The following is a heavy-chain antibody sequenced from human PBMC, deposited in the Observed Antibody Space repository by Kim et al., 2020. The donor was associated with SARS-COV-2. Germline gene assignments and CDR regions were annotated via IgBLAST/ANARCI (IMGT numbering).Heavy chain of an antibody. CDR1: GFTFSSYA. J-gene: IGHJ4*02. D-gene: IGHD3-10*01. V-gene: IGHV3-33*05. CDR2: ISYDGSNT. CDR3: ARDFRGDFDY. Sequence: GGSLRLSCTASGFTFSSYAMHWVRQAPGKGLEWMAFISYDGSNTYYADSVKGRFTISRDNSKNTLYLQMNSLRAEDTAVYYCARDFRGDFDYWGQGTLVT.